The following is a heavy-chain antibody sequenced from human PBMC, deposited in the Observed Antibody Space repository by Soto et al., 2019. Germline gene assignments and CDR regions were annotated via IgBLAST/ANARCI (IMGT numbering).Heavy chain of an antibody. V-gene: IGHV3-23*01. CDR1: GFTFSSYA. CDR3: AKATELTTRQDYFSY. J-gene: IGHJ4*02. CDR2: ISGSGGST. D-gene: IGHD4-17*01. Sequence: PGGSLRLSCAASGFTFSSYAMSWVRQAPGKGLEWVSAISGSGGSTYYADSVKGRFTISRDNSKNTLYLQMNSLRAEDTAVYYCAKATELTTRQDYFSYRGQGTLVTVSS.